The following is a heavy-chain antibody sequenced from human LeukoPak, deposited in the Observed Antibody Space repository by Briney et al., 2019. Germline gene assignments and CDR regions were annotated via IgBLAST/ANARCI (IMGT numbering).Heavy chain of an antibody. V-gene: IGHV4-39*01. D-gene: IGHD3-9*01. CDR3: AYSNYDILTGRIYFDY. CDR2: IYYSGST. Sequence: PSETLSLTCTVSGGSISSSSYYWGWIRQPPGKGREWIGSIYYSGSTYYNPSLKSRVTISVDTSKNQFSLKLSSVTAADTAVYYCAYSNYDILTGRIYFDYWGQGTLVTVSS. J-gene: IGHJ4*02. CDR1: GGSISSSSYY.